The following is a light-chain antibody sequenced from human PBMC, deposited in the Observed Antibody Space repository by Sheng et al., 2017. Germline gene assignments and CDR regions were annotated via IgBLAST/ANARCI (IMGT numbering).Light chain of an antibody. CDR3: QQSYTSPQVT. CDR2: AAS. J-gene: IGKJ5*01. V-gene: IGKV1-39*01. CDR1: QSVSTY. Sequence: DIQMTQSPSSLSASVGDRVTITCRASQSVSTYLNWYQQKPGKAPKLLIYAASSLQTGVPSRFSGSGSGTDFTLTISGLQLEDFATYYCQQSYTSPQVTFGQGTRLEIK.